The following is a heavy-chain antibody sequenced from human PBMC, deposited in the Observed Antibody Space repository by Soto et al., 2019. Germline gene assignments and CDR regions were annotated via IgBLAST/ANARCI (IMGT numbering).Heavy chain of an antibody. CDR2: ISLYSDGT. V-gene: IGHV1-18*01. CDR3: ARVVPGAEAWFGP. J-gene: IGHJ5*02. D-gene: IGHD2-2*01. CDR1: GYTFSNYG. Sequence: ASVKVSCKTSGYTFSNYGITWVRQAPGQPLEWLGWISLYSDGTNYAQKFQGRVPMTTDTSTTTAYMELRSLRSDDTAVYYCARVVPGAEAWFGPWGQGTLVTVSS.